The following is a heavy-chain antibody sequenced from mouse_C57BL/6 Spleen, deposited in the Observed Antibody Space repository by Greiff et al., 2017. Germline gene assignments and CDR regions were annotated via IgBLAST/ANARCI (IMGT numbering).Heavy chain of an antibody. CDR3: ARDLGRGYFDV. CDR1: GFSINSDCY. D-gene: IGHD4-1*01. V-gene: IGHV3-3*01. J-gene: IGHJ1*03. Sequence: EVKLMESGPSLVRPSQTLSLTCTVTGFSINSDCYWMWIRQFPGNKLEYSGYTFYSGITYYNPSLESRTYITRYTSKNQFSLKLSSVTTEATATDCCARDLGRGYFDVWGTGTTVTVSS. CDR2: TFYSGIT.